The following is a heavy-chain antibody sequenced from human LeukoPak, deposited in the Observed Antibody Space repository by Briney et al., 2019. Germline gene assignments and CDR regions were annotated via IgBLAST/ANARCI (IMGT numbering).Heavy chain of an antibody. CDR3: ARGVWGYCSSTSCPNWFDP. V-gene: IGHV1-69*05. D-gene: IGHD2-2*01. Sequence: VASVKVSCKASGGTFSSYAISWVRQAPGQGLEWMGGVIPIFGTANYAQKFQGRVTITTDESTSTAYMELSSLRSEDTAVYYCARGVWGYCSSTSCPNWFDPWGQGTLVTVSS. J-gene: IGHJ5*02. CDR2: VIPIFGTA. CDR1: GGTFSSYA.